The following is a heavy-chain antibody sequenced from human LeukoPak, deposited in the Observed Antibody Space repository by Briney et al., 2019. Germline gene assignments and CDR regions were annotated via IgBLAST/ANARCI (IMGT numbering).Heavy chain of an antibody. V-gene: IGHV4-59*12. CDR2: IYPNGLT. D-gene: IGHD3-22*01. CDR1: SGSITDAC. CDR3: TREGYGRSGYLLDF. Sequence: SETLSLTCTVSSGSITDACWSWFRQAPGKGLEWLGFIYPNGLTEYSPPLRSRVSFSVATSKREATVRLSSVTASDTAVYYCTREGYGRSGYLLDFWGQGTLVTVSS. J-gene: IGHJ4*02.